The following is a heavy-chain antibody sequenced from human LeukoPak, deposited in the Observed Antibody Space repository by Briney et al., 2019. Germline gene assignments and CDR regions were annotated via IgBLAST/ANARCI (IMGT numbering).Heavy chain of an antibody. J-gene: IGHJ4*02. D-gene: IGHD4-17*01. V-gene: IGHV3-33*08. CDR1: GFTVSSKY. CDR2: IWYDGSNK. CDR3: VTTVTAGEFDY. Sequence: GGSLRLSCVASGFTVSSKYMSWVRQAPGKGLEWVAVIWYDGSNKYYADSVKGRFTISRDNSKNTLYLQMNSLRAEDTAVYYCVTTVTAGEFDYWGQGTLVTVSS.